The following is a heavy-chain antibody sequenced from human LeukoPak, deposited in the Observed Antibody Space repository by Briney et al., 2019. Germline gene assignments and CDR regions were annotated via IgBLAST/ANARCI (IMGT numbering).Heavy chain of an antibody. CDR3: ARIYDSSGYTPGY. CDR1: GGSISSGDYY. Sequence: SGTLSLTCTVSGGSISSGDYYWSWIRQPPGKGLEWIGYIYYSGSTYYNPSLKSRVTISVDTSKNQFSLKLSSVTAADTAVYYCARIYDSSGYTPGYWGQGTLVTVSS. D-gene: IGHD3-22*01. J-gene: IGHJ4*02. CDR2: IYYSGST. V-gene: IGHV4-30-4*01.